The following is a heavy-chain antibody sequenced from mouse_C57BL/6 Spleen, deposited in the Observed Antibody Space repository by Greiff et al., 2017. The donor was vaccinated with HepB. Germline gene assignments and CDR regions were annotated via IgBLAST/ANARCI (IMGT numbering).Heavy chain of an antibody. CDR3: ARREDYGFAY. Sequence: VQLKESGGGLVKPGGSLKLSCAASGFTFSDYGMHWVRQAPEKGLEWVAYISSGSSTIYYADTVKGRFTIARDNAKNTLFLQMTSLRSEDTAMYYCARREDYGFAYWGQGTLVTVSA. CDR2: ISSGSSTI. CDR1: GFTFSDYG. D-gene: IGHD2-4*01. J-gene: IGHJ3*01. V-gene: IGHV5-17*01.